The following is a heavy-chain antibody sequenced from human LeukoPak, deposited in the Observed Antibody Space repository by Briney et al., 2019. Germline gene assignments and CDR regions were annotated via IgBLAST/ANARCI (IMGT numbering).Heavy chain of an antibody. CDR1: GGTISSYY. CDR2: IYTSGST. Sequence: PSETLSLTCTVSGGTISSYYWSWIRQPAGKGLEWIGRIYTSGSTNYNPSLKSRVTISVDKSKNQFSLKLSSVTDADTAVYYCARDQRDYDSSDFDLWGRGTLVTVSS. D-gene: IGHD3-22*01. CDR3: ARDQRDYDSSDFDL. V-gene: IGHV4-4*07. J-gene: IGHJ2*01.